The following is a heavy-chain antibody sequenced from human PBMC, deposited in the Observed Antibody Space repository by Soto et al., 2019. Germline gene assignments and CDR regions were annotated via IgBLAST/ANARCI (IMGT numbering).Heavy chain of an antibody. V-gene: IGHV1-69*02. CDR3: ARAVPGCSFDI. D-gene: IGHD3-10*02. J-gene: IGHJ3*02. CDR1: GGTFSSYT. Sequence: QVQLVQSGAEVKKPGSSVKVSCKASGGTFSSYTISWVRQAPGQGLEWMGRIIPILGIANYAQKFQGRVTITADQSTSTAYMELSSLRSEDTAVYYGARAVPGCSFDIWVQGTMVTVSS. CDR2: IIPILGIA.